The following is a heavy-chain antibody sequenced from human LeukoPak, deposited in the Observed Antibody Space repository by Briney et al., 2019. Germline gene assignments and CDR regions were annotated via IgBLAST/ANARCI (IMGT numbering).Heavy chain of an antibody. Sequence: SETLSLTCTVSGGSMSNYYWSCIRQPPGKGLEWIGYIYYSGSTNYNPSLKSRVTISVDTSKNQFSLKLGSVTAADTAVYYCARGSRNFDYWGQGTLVTVSS. V-gene: IGHV4-59*01. CDR3: ARGSRNFDY. J-gene: IGHJ4*02. CDR1: GGSMSNYY. CDR2: IYYSGST.